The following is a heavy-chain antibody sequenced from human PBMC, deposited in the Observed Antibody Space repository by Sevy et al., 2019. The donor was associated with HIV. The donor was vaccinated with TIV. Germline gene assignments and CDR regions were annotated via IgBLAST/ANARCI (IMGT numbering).Heavy chain of an antibody. D-gene: IGHD3-22*01. V-gene: IGHV1-24*01. CDR3: ATTKDYYDSSGCPLDY. J-gene: IGHJ4*02. Sequence: GPSVKVSCKVSGYTLTEFSMHWVRQAPGKGLEWMGSFDPEDGKTVYAQKFQGRVTMTEDTSTDTAYMELSSLRSEDTAVYYCATTKDYYDSSGCPLDYWGQGTLVTVSS. CDR1: GYTLTEFS. CDR2: FDPEDGKT.